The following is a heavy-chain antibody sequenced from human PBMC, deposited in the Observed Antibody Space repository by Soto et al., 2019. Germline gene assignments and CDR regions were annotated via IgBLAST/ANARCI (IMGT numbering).Heavy chain of an antibody. Sequence: SETLSLTCTVSGGSISSYYWSWIRQPPGKGLEWIGYIYYSGSTNYNPSLKSRVTISVDTSKNQFSLKLSSVTAADTAVYYCAIDRGGYSYGDFDPWGQGTLVTVSS. CDR1: GGSISSYY. V-gene: IGHV4-59*01. D-gene: IGHD5-18*01. CDR3: AIDRGGYSYGDFDP. J-gene: IGHJ5*02. CDR2: IYYSGST.